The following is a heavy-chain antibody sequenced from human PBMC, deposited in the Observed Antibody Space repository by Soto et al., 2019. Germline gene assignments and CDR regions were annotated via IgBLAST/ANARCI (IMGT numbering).Heavy chain of an antibody. CDR1: GDSINNNHW. J-gene: IGHJ6*02. Sequence: SETLSLTCTVYGDSINNNHWWSWVRQPPGKGPELIGEIYHTGIANYNPSLESRVAFSVDKSKNQFSLSLTSVTAADTAVYYCVSKVGPYYYGVDVWVQATTVNV. CDR3: VSKVGPYYYGVDV. CDR2: IYHTGIA. D-gene: IGHD1-26*01. V-gene: IGHV4-4*02.